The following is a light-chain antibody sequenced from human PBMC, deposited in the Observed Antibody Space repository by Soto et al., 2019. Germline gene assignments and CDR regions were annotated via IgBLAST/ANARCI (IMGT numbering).Light chain of an antibody. Sequence: DIQMTQSPSTLSASVGDRVTITCRASQGIGDWLAWFQQKPGKAPKLLIYKASNLESGVPSTFSGSASGTEFTLTISSLQPDDSASYYCQNYYDHSWTFGQGTKVEIK. V-gene: IGKV1-5*03. CDR2: KAS. CDR1: QGIGDW. CDR3: QNYYDHSWT. J-gene: IGKJ1*01.